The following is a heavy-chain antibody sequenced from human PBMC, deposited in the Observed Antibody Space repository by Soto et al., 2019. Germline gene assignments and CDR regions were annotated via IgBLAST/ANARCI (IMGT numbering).Heavy chain of an antibody. Sequence: TSETLSLTCTVSGGSISSSYLSWIRQPPGKGLEWIGCIYYSGSTNYNPSLKSRVTISVDTSKNQFSLKLSSVVAADTAVYYCARHFYYDGSGYYFYFDYWGLGTLVTVSS. J-gene: IGHJ4*02. CDR2: IYYSGST. D-gene: IGHD3-22*01. CDR3: ARHFYYDGSGYYFYFDY. CDR1: GGSISSSY. V-gene: IGHV4-59*08.